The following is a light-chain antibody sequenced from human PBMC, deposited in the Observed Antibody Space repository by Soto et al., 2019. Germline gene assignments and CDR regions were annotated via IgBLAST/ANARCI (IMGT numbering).Light chain of an antibody. CDR2: TNN. Sequence: QLVLTQPPSASGTPGQRVTISCSGSSSNIGSNTVNWYQQFPGTAPKLVIYTNNQRPSGVPDRFSGSKSGTSASLAISGLQSDDEADYHCAAWDNSLNGPVFGGGTKLTVL. CDR1: SSNIGSNT. CDR3: AAWDNSLNGPV. J-gene: IGLJ3*02. V-gene: IGLV1-44*01.